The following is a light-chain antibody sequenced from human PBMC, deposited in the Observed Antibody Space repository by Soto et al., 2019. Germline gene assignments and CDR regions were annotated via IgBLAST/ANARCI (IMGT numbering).Light chain of an antibody. CDR1: SGDVGGYNY. J-gene: IGLJ3*02. V-gene: IGLV2-14*01. CDR2: EVS. CDR3: SSYTSSSTNWV. Sequence: QSVLTQPASVSGSPGQSITISCTGTSGDVGGYNYVSWYQQHPGKAPKLMIYEVSNRPSGVSNRFSGSKSGNTASLTISGLQAEDEADYYCSSYTSSSTNWVFGGGTKLTVL.